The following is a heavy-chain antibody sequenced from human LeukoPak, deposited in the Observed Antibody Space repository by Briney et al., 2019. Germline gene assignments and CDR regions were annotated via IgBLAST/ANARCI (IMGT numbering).Heavy chain of an antibody. CDR3: AKRVSYSSGSHFDY. D-gene: IGHD3-10*01. J-gene: IGHJ4*02. CDR1: GFTFSSYA. V-gene: IGHV3-23*01. CDR2: ISDIGGST. Sequence: GGSLRLSCEASGFTFSSYAMSWVRQAPGKGLEWVSIISDIGGSTYYADSVKGRFTISRDNSKNTVYLQMNSLRAEDTAIYYCAKRVSYSSGSHFDYWGQGTLVTVSS.